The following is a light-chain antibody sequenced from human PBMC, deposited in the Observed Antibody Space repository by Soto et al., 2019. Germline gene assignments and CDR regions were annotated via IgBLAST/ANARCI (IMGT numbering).Light chain of an antibody. CDR2: EVN. CDR3: SSYTTSSTLL. CDR1: SSDVCFYNY. J-gene: IGLJ1*01. V-gene: IGLV2-14*01. Sequence: QSVLTQPASVSGSPGQSITISCTGTSSDVCFYNYVSWYQQHPGKTPKLMIYEVNNRPPGVSNRFSGSKSGNTASLTISGLQAEDEADYYCSSYTTSSTLLFGTGTKVT.